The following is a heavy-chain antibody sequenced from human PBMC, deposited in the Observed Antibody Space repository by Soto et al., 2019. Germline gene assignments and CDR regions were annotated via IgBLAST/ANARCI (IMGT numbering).Heavy chain of an antibody. J-gene: IGHJ4*02. D-gene: IGHD3-3*01. CDR1: GGSISSYY. CDR2: IYYSGST. CDR3: ARYYDFWSGSYYFDY. Sequence: SETLSLTCTVSGGSISSYYWSWIRQPPGKGLEWIGYIYYSGSTNYNPSLKSRVTISVDTSKNQFSLKVSSVTAADTAVYYCARYYDFWSGSYYFDYWGQGTLVTVS. V-gene: IGHV4-59*12.